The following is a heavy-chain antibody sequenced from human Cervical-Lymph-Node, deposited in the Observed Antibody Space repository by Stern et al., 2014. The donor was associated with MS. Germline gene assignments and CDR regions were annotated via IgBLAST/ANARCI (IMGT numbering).Heavy chain of an antibody. V-gene: IGHV2-26*01. Sequence: QVTLRESGPVLVKPTETLTLTCTVSGFSLSTARMGVSWIRQPPGKALEWLAHIFSNDEKSYSTSLKSRLTISKDASKSQVVLTMTYVDPVDTATYYCARIGADSNLYYYYGMDVWGQGTTVTVSS. J-gene: IGHJ6*02. D-gene: IGHD4-11*01. CDR2: IFSNDEK. CDR1: GFSLSTARMG. CDR3: ARIGADSNLYYYYGMDV.